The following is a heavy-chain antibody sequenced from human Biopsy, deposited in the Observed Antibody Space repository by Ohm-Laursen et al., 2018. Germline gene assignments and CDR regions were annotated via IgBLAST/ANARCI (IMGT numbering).Heavy chain of an antibody. CDR2: ISETSSHI. CDR1: AFSVSSYD. D-gene: IGHD6-6*01. J-gene: IGHJ6*02. CDR3: ARDSSRRAREGGMDV. Sequence: SLRLSCAASAFSVSSYDMNWVRQAPGKGLEWISYISETSSHIYDADSVRGRFTVARDIAKNSLYLQLNSLRVEDTAVYYCARDSSRRAREGGMDVWGQGTTVTVSS. V-gene: IGHV3-21*01.